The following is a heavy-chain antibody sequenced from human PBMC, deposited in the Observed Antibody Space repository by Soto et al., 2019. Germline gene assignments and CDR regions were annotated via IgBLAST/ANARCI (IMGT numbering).Heavy chain of an antibody. D-gene: IGHD3-22*01. CDR3: ARDSRSRGYYDSSGYYHFDY. J-gene: IGHJ4*02. CDR1: GFTFSSYS. Sequence: GGSLRLSCAASGFTFSSYSMNWVRQAPGKGLEWVSSISSSSSYIYYADSVKGRFTISRDNAKNSLYLQMNSLRAEDTAVYYCARDSRSRGYYDSSGYYHFDYWGQGTLVTVSS. CDR2: ISSSSSYI. V-gene: IGHV3-21*01.